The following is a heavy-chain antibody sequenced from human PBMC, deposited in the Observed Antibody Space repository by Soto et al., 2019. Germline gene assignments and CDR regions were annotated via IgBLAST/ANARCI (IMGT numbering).Heavy chain of an antibody. CDR3: ARESEDLTSNFDY. J-gene: IGHJ4*02. CDR1: GFTFTRYS. V-gene: IGHV3-21*01. CDR2: ISSTTNYI. Sequence: GSLRLSCAASGFTFTRYSMNWVRQAPGKGLEWVSSISSTTNYIYYADSMKGRFTVSRDNAKNSVYVDMNSLSAEDTAVYYCARESEDLTSNFDYWGQGTLVTVSS.